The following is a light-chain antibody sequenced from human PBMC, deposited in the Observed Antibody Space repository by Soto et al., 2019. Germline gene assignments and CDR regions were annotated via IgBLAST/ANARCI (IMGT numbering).Light chain of an antibody. J-gene: IGKJ4*01. CDR3: QQYNNWPLLT. CDR2: GAS. CDR1: QSVSSN. V-gene: IGKV3-15*01. Sequence: EIVMTQSPATLYVSPGERATLSCRASQSVSSNLAWYQQKPGQAPRLLIYGASTRATGIPARFSGSGSGTEFTLTISSLQSEDFAVYYCQQYNNWPLLTFGGGTKGAIK.